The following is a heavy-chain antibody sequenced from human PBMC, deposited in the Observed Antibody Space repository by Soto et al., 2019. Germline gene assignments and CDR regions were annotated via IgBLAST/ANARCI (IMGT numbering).Heavy chain of an antibody. Sequence: QVQLQESGPGLVKPSQTLSLTCTVSGGSISSGGYYWSWIRQHPGKGLEWIGYIYYSGSTYYNPSLKSRVTISVDTSKNQFSLKLSSVTAADTAVYYCARDRSQTSYYYGMDVWGQGTTVTVSS. CDR3: ARDRSQTSYYYGMDV. J-gene: IGHJ6*02. V-gene: IGHV4-31*03. CDR2: IYYSGST. CDR1: GGSISSGGYY.